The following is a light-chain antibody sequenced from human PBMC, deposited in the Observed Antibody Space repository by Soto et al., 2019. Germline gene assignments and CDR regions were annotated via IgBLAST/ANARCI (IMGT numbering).Light chain of an antibody. Sequence: EIVLTQSPGTLSLSPGERATLSCRASQSVSNNYLAWYQQKPGQAPRLLISDASNRATGIPARFSGSGSETDFTLTISSLEPEDSAVYYCQQRSNWPPRSTFGQGTRLEIK. J-gene: IGKJ5*01. V-gene: IGKV3-11*01. CDR1: QSVSNNY. CDR3: QQRSNWPPRST. CDR2: DAS.